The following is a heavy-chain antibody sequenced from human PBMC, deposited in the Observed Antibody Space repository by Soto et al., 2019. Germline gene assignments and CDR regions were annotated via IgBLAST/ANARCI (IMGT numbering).Heavy chain of an antibody. CDR1: GYTLTELS. CDR3: ATARSSSWFFDY. J-gene: IGHJ4*02. D-gene: IGHD6-13*01. V-gene: IGHV1-24*01. CDR2: FDPEDGET. Sequence: ASVKVSCKVSGYTLTELSMHWVRQAPGKGLEWMGGFDPEDGETIYAQKFQGRVTMTEDTYTDTAYMELSSLRSEDTAVYYCATARSSSWFFDYWGQGTLVTVSS.